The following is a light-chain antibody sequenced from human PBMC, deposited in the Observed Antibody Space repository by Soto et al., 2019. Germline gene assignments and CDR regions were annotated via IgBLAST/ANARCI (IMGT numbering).Light chain of an antibody. V-gene: IGKV3-15*01. J-gene: IGKJ1*01. CDR2: GAS. Sequence: EIVMTQSPATLSVSPGERAILSCRASESIFSNLAWHQQKPGQAPRLLIYGASTRATGIPAKFSGSGSETEFTLTISSLQSEDFAVYSCQQYNEWPTFGQGTKVEIK. CDR1: ESIFSN. CDR3: QQYNEWPT.